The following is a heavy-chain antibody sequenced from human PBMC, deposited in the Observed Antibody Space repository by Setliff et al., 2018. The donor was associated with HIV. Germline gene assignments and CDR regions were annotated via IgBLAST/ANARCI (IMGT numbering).Heavy chain of an antibody. Sequence: SETLSLTCAVYGGSFMGYYWNWIRQPPGKGLEWIGEINHSGNTNSNPSLKSRVTISVDPSKNQFSLRLTSMTAADTAVYYCARDQLYTKATFDVWGQGTLVTVSS. D-gene: IGHD3-16*02. V-gene: IGHV4-34*01. CDR3: ARDQLYTKATFDV. CDR2: INHSGNT. J-gene: IGHJ3*01. CDR1: GGSFMGYY.